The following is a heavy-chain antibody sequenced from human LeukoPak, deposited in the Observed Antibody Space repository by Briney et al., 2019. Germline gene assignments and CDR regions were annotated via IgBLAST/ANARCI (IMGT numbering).Heavy chain of an antibody. Sequence: PSETLSLTCTVSGGSISSHYWTWLRQSPVKGLEWIGDISNSGITSYNPSLKSRVNISIDTSKNHVSLKLSPVAAADTAVYYCGRDALVGYFSYYYMDVWGKGTTVTVSS. V-gene: IGHV4-59*11. CDR1: GGSISSHY. J-gene: IGHJ6*03. CDR3: GRDALVGYFSYYYMDV. CDR2: ISNSGIT. D-gene: IGHD2-15*01.